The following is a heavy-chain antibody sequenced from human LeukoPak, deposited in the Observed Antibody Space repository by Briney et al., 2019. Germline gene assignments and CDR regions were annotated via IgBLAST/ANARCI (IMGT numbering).Heavy chain of an antibody. Sequence: PGGSLRLSCAASGFTFSSYSMNWVRQAPGKGLEWVSSISSSSSYIYYADSVKGRFTISRDNAKNSLYLQMNSLRAVDTAVYYCARFSSGWPSFDYWGQGTLVTVSS. J-gene: IGHJ4*02. CDR1: GFTFSSYS. D-gene: IGHD6-19*01. V-gene: IGHV3-21*01. CDR2: ISSSSSYI. CDR3: ARFSSGWPSFDY.